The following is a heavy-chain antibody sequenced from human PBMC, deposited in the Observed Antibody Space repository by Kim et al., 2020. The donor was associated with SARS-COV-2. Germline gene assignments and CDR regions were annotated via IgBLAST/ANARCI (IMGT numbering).Heavy chain of an antibody. V-gene: IGHV5-10-1*01. Sequence: GESLQISCKGSGYRFTSYWISWVRQMPGKGLEWMGRIDPSDSYTNYSPSFQGHVTISADKSISTAYLQWSSLKASDTAMYYCASSGYPYYFDYWGQGTLVTVSS. CDR1: GYRFTSYW. CDR2: IDPSDSYT. CDR3: ASSGYPYYFDY. J-gene: IGHJ4*02. D-gene: IGHD3-22*01.